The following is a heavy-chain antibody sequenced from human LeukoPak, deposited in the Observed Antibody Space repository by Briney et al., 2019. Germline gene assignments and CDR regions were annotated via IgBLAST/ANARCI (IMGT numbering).Heavy chain of an antibody. Sequence: SVKVSCKASGGTFSSYAISWVRQAPGQGLEWMGGIIPIFGTANYAQKFQGRVTITADESTSTAYMELSSLRSEDTAVYYCARVYTPGSPYYYYGMDVWGQGTTVTVSS. CDR1: GGTFSSYA. D-gene: IGHD6-13*01. V-gene: IGHV1-69*13. J-gene: IGHJ6*02. CDR2: IIPIFGTA. CDR3: ARVYTPGSPYYYYGMDV.